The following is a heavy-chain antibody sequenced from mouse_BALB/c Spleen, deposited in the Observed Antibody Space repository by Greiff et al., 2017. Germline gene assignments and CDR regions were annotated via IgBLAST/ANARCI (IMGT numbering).Heavy chain of an antibody. D-gene: IGHD2-4*01. Sequence: EVKLQESGAELVRPGALVKLSCKASGFNIKDYYMHWVKQRPEQGLEWIGWIDPENGNTIDDPKFQGKASITADTSSNTAYLQLSSLTSEDTAVYYCARWAIRYAMDYWGQGTSVTVSS. CDR2: IDPENGNT. CDR1: GFNIKDYY. CDR3: ARWAIRYAMDY. V-gene: IGHV14-1*02. J-gene: IGHJ4*01.